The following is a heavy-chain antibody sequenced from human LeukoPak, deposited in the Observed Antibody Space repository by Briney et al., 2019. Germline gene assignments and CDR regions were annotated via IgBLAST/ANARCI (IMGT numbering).Heavy chain of an antibody. Sequence: GGSLRLSCAASGFTFSSYEMNWVRQAPGKGLEWVSYISSSGSTIYYADSVKGRFTISRDNAKNSLYLQMNSLRAEDTAVYYCARAKYLLLGMGAFDIWGQGTMVTVSS. CDR1: GFTFSSYE. D-gene: IGHD7-27*01. CDR2: ISSSGSTI. V-gene: IGHV3-48*03. CDR3: ARAKYLLLGMGAFDI. J-gene: IGHJ3*02.